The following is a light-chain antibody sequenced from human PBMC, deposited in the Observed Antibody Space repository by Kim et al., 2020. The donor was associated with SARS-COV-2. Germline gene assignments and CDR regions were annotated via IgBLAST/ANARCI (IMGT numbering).Light chain of an antibody. CDR2: DVI. CDR3: CSYVGPDISVV. CDR1: SSDVGNYNS. V-gene: IGLV2-11*01. J-gene: IGLJ2*01. Sequence: SVASSGAGTSSDVGNYNSVSWYHNRPGEAPQLMIYDVIQRPAGVPDRFSGSKSGNTASLTISGLQADDEADYSCCSYVGPDISVVFGGGTQLTVL.